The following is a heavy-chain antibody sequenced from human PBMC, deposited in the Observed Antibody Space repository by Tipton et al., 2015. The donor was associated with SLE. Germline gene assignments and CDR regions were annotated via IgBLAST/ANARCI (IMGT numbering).Heavy chain of an antibody. J-gene: IGHJ3*02. CDR2: LYSRGSA. CDR1: GDSSSSYH. D-gene: IGHD3-22*01. Sequence: TLSLTCTVSGDSSSSYHWSWIRQAPGKGPEWIGTLYSRGSAYSNPSLQSRVTISPDTSKNQFFLRVISVTAADTAVYYCARRHFDTSGYYRGAFDIWGQGKMVTVSS. CDR3: ARRHFDTSGYYRGAFDI. V-gene: IGHV4-59*01.